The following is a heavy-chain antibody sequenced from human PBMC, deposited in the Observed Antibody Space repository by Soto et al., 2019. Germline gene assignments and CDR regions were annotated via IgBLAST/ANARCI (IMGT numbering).Heavy chain of an antibody. CDR3: ALPSCGGDCYSPFDH. V-gene: IGHV3-23*01. J-gene: IGHJ4*02. Sequence: ELQLLESGGGFVQPGGSLRLSCTASGFGLSTFAISWVRQAPGKGLEWVSVISGNSDKTHYADSVKGRFTISRDRSENMVYLQMNRLRAEDTAVYYCALPSCGGDCYSPFDHWGQGTPVTVS. CDR1: GFGLSTFA. CDR2: ISGNSDKT. D-gene: IGHD2-21*02.